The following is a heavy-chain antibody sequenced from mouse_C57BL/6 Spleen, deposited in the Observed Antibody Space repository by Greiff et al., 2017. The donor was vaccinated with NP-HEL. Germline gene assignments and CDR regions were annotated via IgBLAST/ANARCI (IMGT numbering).Heavy chain of an antibody. CDR2: IDPSDSET. J-gene: IGHJ4*01. V-gene: IGHV1-52*01. Sequence: QVHVKQPGAELVRPGSSVKLSCKASGYTFTSYWMHWVKQRPIQGLEWIGNIDPSDSETHYNQKFKDKATLTVDKSSSTAYMQLSSLTSEDSAVDYCAEARAVPYAMDYWGQGTSVTVSS. CDR1: GYTFTSYW. CDR3: AEARAVPYAMDY.